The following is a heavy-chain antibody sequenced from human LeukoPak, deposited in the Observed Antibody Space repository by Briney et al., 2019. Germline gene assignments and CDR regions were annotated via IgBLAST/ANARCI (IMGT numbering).Heavy chain of an antibody. V-gene: IGHV3-53*01. D-gene: IGHD1-26*01. CDR1: GFTVSSNY. Sequence: GGSLRLSCAASGFTVSSNYMSWVRQAPGKGLEWVSVIYSGGSTYYADSVKGRFTISRDNSKNTLYLQMNSLRAEDTAVYYCARGSSGSYLGPFDYWGQGTLVTVSS. CDR2: IYSGGST. CDR3: ARGSSGSYLGPFDY. J-gene: IGHJ4*02.